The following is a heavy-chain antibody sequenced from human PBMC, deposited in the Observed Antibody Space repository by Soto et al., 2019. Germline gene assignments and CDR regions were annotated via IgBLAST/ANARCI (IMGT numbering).Heavy chain of an antibody. V-gene: IGHV1-69*12. CDR2: IIPIFGTA. Sequence: QVQLVQSGAEVKKPGSSVKVSCKASGGTFSSYAISWVRQAPGQGLEWMGGIIPIFGTANYAPKFQGRVTITADESTSTAYMELSSLRSEDTAVYYCARGEQWLVPSLTALEYFQHWGQGTLVTVSS. J-gene: IGHJ1*01. D-gene: IGHD6-19*01. CDR1: GGTFSSYA. CDR3: ARGEQWLVPSLTALEYFQH.